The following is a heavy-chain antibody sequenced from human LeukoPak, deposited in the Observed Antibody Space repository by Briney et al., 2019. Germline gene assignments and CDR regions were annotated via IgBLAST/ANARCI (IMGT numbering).Heavy chain of an antibody. D-gene: IGHD2-2*01. CDR3: ARDARYCSSTSCSLWFDP. V-gene: IGHV4-4*07. CDR1: GGSISGYY. CDR2: IYTSGST. Sequence: SETLSLTCTVSGGSISGYYWSWIRQPAGKGLEWIGRIYTSGSTNYNPSLKSRVTMSVDTSKNQFSLKLSSVTAADTAVYYCARDARYCSSTSCSLWFDPWGQGTLVTVSS. J-gene: IGHJ5*02.